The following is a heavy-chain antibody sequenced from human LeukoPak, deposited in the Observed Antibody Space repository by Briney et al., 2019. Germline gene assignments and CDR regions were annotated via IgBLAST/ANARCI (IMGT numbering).Heavy chain of an antibody. D-gene: IGHD1-1*01. V-gene: IGHV1-24*01. CDR3: ATGRNHNWDLDY. CDR1: GFTFSSYA. Sequence: GRSLRLPCAASGFTFSSYAMHWVRQAPGKGLEWMGGFDPEDGETIYAQKFQGRVTMTEDTSTDTAYMELSSLRSEDTAVYYCATGRNHNWDLDYWGQGTLVTVSS. CDR2: FDPEDGET. J-gene: IGHJ4*02.